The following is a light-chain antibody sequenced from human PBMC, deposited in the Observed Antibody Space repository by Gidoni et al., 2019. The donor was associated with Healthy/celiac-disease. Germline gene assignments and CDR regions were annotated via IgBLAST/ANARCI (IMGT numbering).Light chain of an antibody. J-gene: IGKJ3*01. CDR2: DAS. V-gene: IGKV3-11*01. CDR1: QSVSSY. CDR3: QQRSNWPPFT. Sequence: EIVLTQSPATLSLSPGERATLSCRASQSVSSYLAWYQQKPGQAHRLLIYDASNRATGIPARFSGSGSGTDFTLTISSLEPEDFAVYYCQQRSNWPPFTFGPGTKVD.